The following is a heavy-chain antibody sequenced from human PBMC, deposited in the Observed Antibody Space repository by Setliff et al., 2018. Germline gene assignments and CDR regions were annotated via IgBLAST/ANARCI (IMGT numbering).Heavy chain of an antibody. CDR2: ISSSSSYI. D-gene: IGHD6-13*01. CDR1: GFTFSSYS. Sequence: LRLSCAASGFTFSSYSMNWVRQAPGKGLEWVSSISSSSSYIYYADSVKGRFTISRDNAKNSLYLQMNSLRAEDTAVYYCAREDEADYYYYYGMDVWGQGTTVTVSS. J-gene: IGHJ6*02. V-gene: IGHV3-21*01. CDR3: AREDEADYYYYYGMDV.